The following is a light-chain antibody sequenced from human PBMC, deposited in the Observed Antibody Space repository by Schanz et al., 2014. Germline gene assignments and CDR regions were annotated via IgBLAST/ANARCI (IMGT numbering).Light chain of an antibody. CDR2: EGS. V-gene: IGLV2-23*03. CDR1: SSDVGGYNY. J-gene: IGLJ2*01. Sequence: QSVLTQPPSASGSPGQSVTISCTGTSSDVGGYNYVSWYQQYPGKAPKLMIYEGSKRPSGVSNRFSGSKSANTASLTISGLQAEDEATYYCCSYSHTRTFVLFGGGTKLTVL. CDR3: CSYSHTRTFVL.